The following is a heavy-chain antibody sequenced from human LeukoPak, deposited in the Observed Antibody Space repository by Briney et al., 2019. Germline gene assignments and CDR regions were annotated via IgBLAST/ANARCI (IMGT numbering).Heavy chain of an antibody. V-gene: IGHV1-2*02. D-gene: IGHD3-3*01. Sequence: ASVKVSCKASGYTFTGYYMHWVRQAPGQGLEWMGWINPNSGDTNYAPKFQGRVTMTRDTSISTAYMELSRLRSDDTAVYYCARAYGNTVRFFDYWGQGTLVTVSS. CDR2: INPNSGDT. CDR3: ARAYGNTVRFFDY. J-gene: IGHJ4*02. CDR1: GYTFTGYY.